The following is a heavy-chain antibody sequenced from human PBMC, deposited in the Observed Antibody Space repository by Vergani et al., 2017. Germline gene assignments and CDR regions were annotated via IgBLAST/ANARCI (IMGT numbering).Heavy chain of an antibody. Sequence: QVQLVQSGAEVKKPGSSVKVSCKASGGTFSSYAISWVRQAPGQGLEWMGGIIPIFGTANYAQKFQGRVTITADKSTSTAYMELSSLRSEDPAVYYCARGYPTGDRGYNWFDPWGQGTLVTVSS. CDR1: GGTFSSYA. J-gene: IGHJ5*02. CDR2: IIPIFGTA. D-gene: IGHD3-10*01. V-gene: IGHV1-69*06. CDR3: ARGYPTGDRGYNWFDP.